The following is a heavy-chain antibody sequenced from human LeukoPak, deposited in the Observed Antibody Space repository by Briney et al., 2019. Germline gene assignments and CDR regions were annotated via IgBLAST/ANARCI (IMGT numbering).Heavy chain of an antibody. CDR2: IYGSGYT. J-gene: IGHJ4*02. V-gene: IGHV4-59*01. CDR1: GGSISGWY. Sequence: SSETLSLTCTVSGGSISGWYWSWIRQPPGKGLEWIGNIYGSGYTNYNPSLKSRVTMSIDTSKNHFSLKLTSVTAADTATYYCARETSLAGFASGLGFNYWGQGILVSVSS. CDR3: ARETSLAGFASGLGFNY. D-gene: IGHD6-19*01.